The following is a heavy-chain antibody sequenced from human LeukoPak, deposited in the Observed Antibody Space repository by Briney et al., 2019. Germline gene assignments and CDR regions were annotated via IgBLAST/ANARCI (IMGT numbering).Heavy chain of an antibody. J-gene: IGHJ4*02. V-gene: IGHV4-59*01. CDR1: GDSIRTYH. CDR3: ARDEINYGSGSYFDF. D-gene: IGHD3-10*01. Sequence: PSETLSPTCTVSGDSIRTYHWNWIRQSPGKGLEWIGSAHYSGSGNHNPSLKSRLTISVDTSKNQVSLKLSSITAADTAVYYCARDEINYGSGSYFDFWGQGTLVTVSS. CDR2: AHYSGSG.